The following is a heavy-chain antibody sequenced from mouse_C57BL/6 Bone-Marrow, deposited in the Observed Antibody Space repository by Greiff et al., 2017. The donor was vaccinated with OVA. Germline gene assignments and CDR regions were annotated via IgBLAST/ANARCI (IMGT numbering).Heavy chain of an antibody. V-gene: IGHV1-52*01. D-gene: IGHD2-1*01. CDR2: IDPSDSET. Sequence: QVHVKQPGAELVRPGSSVKLSCKASGYTFTSYWMHWVKQRPIQGLEWIGNIDPSDSETHYNQKFKDKATLTVDKSSSTAYMQLSSLTSEDSAVYYCAVGDGNYDFAYWGQGTLVTVSA. J-gene: IGHJ3*01. CDR3: AVGDGNYDFAY. CDR1: GYTFTSYW.